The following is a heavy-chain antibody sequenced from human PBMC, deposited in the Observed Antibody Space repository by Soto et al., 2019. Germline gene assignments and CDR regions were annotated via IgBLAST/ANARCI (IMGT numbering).Heavy chain of an antibody. Sequence: PSETLSLTCAVSGGSVTNNNYWGWIRQPPGKGLEWIGSIYYSGSTYYNLSLKSRVTISVDTSKNQFSLKLSSVTAADTAVYFCASLPGYCSGDSCLIAFWGQGTLVTVSA. CDR1: GGSVTNNNY. J-gene: IGHJ4*02. CDR2: IYYSGST. V-gene: IGHV4-39*01. D-gene: IGHD2-15*01. CDR3: ASLPGYCSGDSCLIAF.